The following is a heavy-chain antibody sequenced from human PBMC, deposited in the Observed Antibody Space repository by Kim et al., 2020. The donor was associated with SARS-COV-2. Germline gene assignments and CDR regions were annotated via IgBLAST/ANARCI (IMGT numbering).Heavy chain of an antibody. CDR1: GYTFTSYA. Sequence: ASVKVSCKASGYTFTSYAMHWVRQAPGQRLEWMGWINAGNGNTKYSQKFQGRVTITRDTSASTAYMELSSLRSEDTAVYYCAREGGLWFGEQPDAFDIWGQGTMVTVSS. CDR3: AREGGLWFGEQPDAFDI. J-gene: IGHJ3*02. CDR2: INAGNGNT. V-gene: IGHV1-3*01. D-gene: IGHD3-10*01.